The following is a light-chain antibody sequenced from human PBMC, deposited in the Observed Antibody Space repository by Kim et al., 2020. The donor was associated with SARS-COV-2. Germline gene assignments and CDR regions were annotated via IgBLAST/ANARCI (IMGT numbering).Light chain of an antibody. CDR2: DVS. CDR3: CSYIGTSTMV. J-gene: IGLJ2*01. CDR1: SSDIGGYNY. Sequence: QSALTQPRSVSGSPGQSVTISCTGTSSDIGGYNYVSWYQKYPGKAPKLMIYDVSKRPSGVPDRFSGSKSGNTASLTISGLQAEDEADYYCCSYIGTSTMVFGGGTKVTVL. V-gene: IGLV2-11*01.